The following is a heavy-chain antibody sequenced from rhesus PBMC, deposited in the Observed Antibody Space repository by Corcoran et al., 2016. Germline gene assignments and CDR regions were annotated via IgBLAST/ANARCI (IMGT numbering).Heavy chain of an antibody. Sequence: QVQLQESGPGLVKPSETLSLTCAVSGGSFRSYWWSWIRHPPGKGLEWIGKINGNSGSTNYNPSLKSRVTISKDASKNQFSLKLGSVTAADTAVYYCARDHYYGSSYYGQYGLDSWGQGVVVTVSS. J-gene: IGHJ6*01. CDR1: GGSFRSYW. V-gene: IGHV4-80*01. CDR2: INGNSGST. CDR3: ARDHYYGSSYYGQYGLDS. D-gene: IGHD3-16*01.